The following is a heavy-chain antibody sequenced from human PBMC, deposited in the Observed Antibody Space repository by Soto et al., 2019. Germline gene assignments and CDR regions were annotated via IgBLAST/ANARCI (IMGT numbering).Heavy chain of an antibody. V-gene: IGHV4-39*01. D-gene: IGHD6-19*01. CDR3: ARTPSGWYTPTYYFDY. J-gene: IGHJ4*02. Sequence: PSETLSLTCTVSVGSISSSSYYWGWIRQPPGKGLEWIGNIYYSGSTYYNPSLKSRVTISVDTSKNQFSLKLSSVTAADTAVYYCARTPSGWYTPTYYFDYWGQGTLVTVSS. CDR1: VGSISSSSYY. CDR2: IYYSGST.